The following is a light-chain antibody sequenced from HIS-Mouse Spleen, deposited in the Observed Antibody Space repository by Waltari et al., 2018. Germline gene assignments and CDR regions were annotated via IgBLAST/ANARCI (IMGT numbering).Light chain of an antibody. CDR1: SSDVGRYNL. J-gene: IGLJ3*02. V-gene: IGLV2-23*01. CDR3: CSYAGSSTWV. Sequence: QSALTQPASVSGSPGQSITISCTGTSSDVGRYNLVSWYQQHPGKAPKPRIYEGSKRPSGVSNRFSGSKSGNTASLTISGLQAEDEADYYCCSYAGSSTWVFGGGTKLTVL. CDR2: EGS.